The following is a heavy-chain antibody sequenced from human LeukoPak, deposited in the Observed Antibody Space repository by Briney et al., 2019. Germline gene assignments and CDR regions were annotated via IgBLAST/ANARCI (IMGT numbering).Heavy chain of an antibody. CDR3: ARDGYYYGSGSYYKVDFDY. D-gene: IGHD3-10*01. J-gene: IGHJ4*02. V-gene: IGHV3-48*01. CDR2: ISSRSSTI. Sequence: GGSLRLSCAASGFTFSSYSMNWVRQAPGKGLEWVSYISSRSSTIYYADSVKGRFAISRDNAKNSLYLQMNSLRAEDTAVYYCARDGYYYGSGSYYKVDFDYWGQGTLVTVSS. CDR1: GFTFSSYS.